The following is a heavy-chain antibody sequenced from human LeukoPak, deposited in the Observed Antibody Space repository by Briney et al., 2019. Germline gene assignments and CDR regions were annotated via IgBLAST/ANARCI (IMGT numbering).Heavy chain of an antibody. V-gene: IGHV1-69*04. Sequence: ASVKVSCKASGGTFSSYAISWVRQAPGQGLEWMGRIIPILGIANYAQKFQGRVTITADKSTSTAYMELSSLRSEDTAVYYCAREVDDGSGYYFSLYYFDYWGQGTLVTVSS. CDR2: IIPILGIA. J-gene: IGHJ4*02. CDR3: AREVDDGSGYYFSLYYFDY. D-gene: IGHD3-22*01. CDR1: GGTFSSYA.